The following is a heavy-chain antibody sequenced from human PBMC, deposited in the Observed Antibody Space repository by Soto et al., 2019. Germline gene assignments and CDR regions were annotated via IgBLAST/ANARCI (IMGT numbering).Heavy chain of an antibody. D-gene: IGHD2-15*01. CDR2: MYYSGTT. CDR1: GGSISSGGYY. J-gene: IGHJ4*02. V-gene: IGHV4-31*03. Sequence: QVQLQESGPGLVKPSQTLSLTCTVSGGSISSGGYYWSWIRQHPGMALEWIGYMYYSGTTYYNPSLQSRVSISVDSSKNQLSLKLSSVTAADTAVYYCAGDNRWSNLFHYWGQGTLVTVSS. CDR3: AGDNRWSNLFHY.